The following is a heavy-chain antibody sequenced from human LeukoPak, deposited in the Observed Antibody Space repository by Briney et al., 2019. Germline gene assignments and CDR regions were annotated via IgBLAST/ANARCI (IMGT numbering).Heavy chain of an antibody. CDR1: GFTYSSYA. D-gene: IGHD6-19*01. J-gene: IGHJ3*02. Sequence: PERSLRLSCAASGFTYSSYAMDWVRQAPGKGLEWVAVISYDGSNKYYADSVKGRFTISRDNSKNTLYLQMNSLRPEDTSVYYCAKDRSSAWNTFHKWGQGTMVTVS. CDR2: ISYDGSNK. V-gene: IGHV3-30*04. CDR3: AKDRSSAWNTFHK.